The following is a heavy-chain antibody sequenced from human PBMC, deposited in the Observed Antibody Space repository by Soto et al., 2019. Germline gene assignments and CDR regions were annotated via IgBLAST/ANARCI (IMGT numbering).Heavy chain of an antibody. D-gene: IGHD6-19*01. CDR2: IIPIFGTA. V-gene: IGHV1-69*13. Sequence: ASVKVSCKASGGTFSSYAISWVRQAPGQGLEWMGGIIPIFGTANYAQKFQGRVTITADESTSTAYMELSSLRSEDTAVYYCARDSSIAVAGTSDAFDIWGQGTMVTVSS. J-gene: IGHJ3*02. CDR3: ARDSSIAVAGTSDAFDI. CDR1: GGTFSSYA.